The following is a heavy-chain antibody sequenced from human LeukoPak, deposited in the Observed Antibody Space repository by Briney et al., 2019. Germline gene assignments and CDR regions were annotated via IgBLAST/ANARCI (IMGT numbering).Heavy chain of an antibody. J-gene: IGHJ4*02. CDR2: INPSGGST. CDR3: ARARGTIFGVVTRFDY. V-gene: IGHV1-46*01. D-gene: IGHD3-3*01. Sequence: ASVKVSCKASGYTFTGYYMHWVRQAPGQGLEWMGIINPSGGSTSYAQKFQGRVTMTRDTSTSTVYMELSSLRSEDTAVYYCARARGTIFGVVTRFDYWGQGTLVTVSS. CDR1: GYTFTGYY.